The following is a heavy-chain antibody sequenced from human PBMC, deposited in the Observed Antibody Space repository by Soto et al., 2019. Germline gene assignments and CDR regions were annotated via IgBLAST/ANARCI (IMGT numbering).Heavy chain of an antibody. V-gene: IGHV3-23*01. CDR3: ERSTFMAAHDSEPFDY. CDR2: ISGGGNDR. D-gene: IGHD3-22*01. J-gene: IGHJ4*02. CDR1: GFPFSSYA. Sequence: GGSLRLSCAASGFPFSSYAMSWVRQTPEGGLEWVAAISGGGNDRYYADFVQGRFTFSRDNSRNILYLHMNSLRADDTAMYFCERSTFMAAHDSEPFDYWGQGTLVTVSS.